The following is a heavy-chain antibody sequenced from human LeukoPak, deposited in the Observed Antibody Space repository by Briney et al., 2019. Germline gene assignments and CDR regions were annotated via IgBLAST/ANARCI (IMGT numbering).Heavy chain of an antibody. CDR3: ARSTTLMENGY. Sequence: APVKVSCKASGYTFTSYYMHWVRQAPGQGLEWMGIINPSGGSTSYAQKFQGRVTMTRDTSTSTAYMELSSLRSEDTAVYYCARSTTLMENGYWGQGTLVTVSS. J-gene: IGHJ4*02. CDR2: INPSGGST. CDR1: GYTFTSYY. V-gene: IGHV1-46*01. D-gene: IGHD2-15*01.